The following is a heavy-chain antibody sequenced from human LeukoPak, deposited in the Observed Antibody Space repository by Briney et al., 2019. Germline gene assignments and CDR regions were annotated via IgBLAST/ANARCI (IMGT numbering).Heavy chain of an antibody. CDR1: GFTFSSYS. Sequence: PGGSLRLSCEASGFTFSSYSMNWVRQAPGKGLEWVSSISGSSSYIYYADSIKGRFTVSRDNDKNSLYLQMNSLRAEDTAVYYCARSIAVAGSSWFDPWGQGTLVTVSS. J-gene: IGHJ5*02. V-gene: IGHV3-21*01. CDR3: ARSIAVAGSSWFDP. D-gene: IGHD6-19*01. CDR2: ISGSSSYI.